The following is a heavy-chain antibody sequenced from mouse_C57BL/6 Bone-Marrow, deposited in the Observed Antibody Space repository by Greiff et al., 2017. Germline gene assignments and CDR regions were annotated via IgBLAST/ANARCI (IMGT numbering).Heavy chain of an antibody. CDR3: GRRDYSAMDY. J-gene: IGHJ4*01. CDR2: ISSGGSYT. V-gene: IGHV5-6*02. CDR1: GFTFSSYG. Sequence: DVKLVESGGDLVKPGGSLKLSCAASGFTFSSYGMPWVRQTPDKRLEWVGTISSGGSYTYYTDSVKGRVTISRDNATNTLYLQMSSLKSEDAAVYYCGRRDYSAMDYWGQGTSVTVSS.